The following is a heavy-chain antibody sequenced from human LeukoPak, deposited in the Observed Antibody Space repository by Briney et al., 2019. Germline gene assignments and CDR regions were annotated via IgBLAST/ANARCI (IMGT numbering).Heavy chain of an antibody. Sequence: PGGSLRLPCAASGFTFSSYSMNWVRQAPGKGLEWVSSISSSSSYIYYADSVKGRFTISRDNSKNSLYLQMNSLRAEDTAVYYCARVRRAVADIDFWGQGTLVTVSS. J-gene: IGHJ4*02. CDR1: GFTFSSYS. V-gene: IGHV3-21*01. D-gene: IGHD6-19*01. CDR3: ARVRRAVADIDF. CDR2: ISSSSSYI.